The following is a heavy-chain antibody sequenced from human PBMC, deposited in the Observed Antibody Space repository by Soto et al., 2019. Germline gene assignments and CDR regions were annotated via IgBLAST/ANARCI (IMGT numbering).Heavy chain of an antibody. CDR3: PRTVRYFDSSDAFDI. CDR2: IYHSGST. D-gene: IGHD3-9*01. J-gene: IGHJ3*02. V-gene: IGHV4-30-2*01. Sequence: QLQLQESGSGLVMPSQTLSLTCAVSGGSISSGDYSWSWIRQPPGKGLEWIGYIYHSGSTYYNPSLKSRVTISVDRSKNQFSLKLSSVTAADTAVYSCPRTVRYFDSSDAFDIWGQGTNGHRLF. CDR1: GGSISSGDYS.